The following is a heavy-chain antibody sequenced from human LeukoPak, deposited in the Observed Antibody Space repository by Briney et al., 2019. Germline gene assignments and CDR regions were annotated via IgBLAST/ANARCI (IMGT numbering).Heavy chain of an antibody. V-gene: IGHV4-59*08. J-gene: IGHJ4*02. CDR2: IYYSGRI. D-gene: IGHD3-22*01. CDR1: GGSISSYY. Sequence: SETLSLTCTVSGGSISSYYWSWIRQPPGEGLEWIGYIYYSGRIDYNPSLNSRVTISVDMSKNQFSLRLSSVTAADTAVYYCARRDYYDLGDYFDYWGQGTLVTVSS. CDR3: ARRDYYDLGDYFDY.